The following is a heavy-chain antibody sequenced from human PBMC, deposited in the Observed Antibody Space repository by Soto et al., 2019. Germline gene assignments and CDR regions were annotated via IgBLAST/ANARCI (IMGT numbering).Heavy chain of an antibody. CDR1: GGSISSSSSY. Sequence: SETLSLTCTVSGGSISSSSSYWGWIRQAPGKGLEWIGNVYYSGSTYSNPSLKSRVTISADTSKNQFSLKLSSVTAADTAVYYCARRLYYDSSGFEGGGMDVWGQGTTVTVSS. CDR3: ARRLYYDSSGFEGGGMDV. V-gene: IGHV4-39*01. CDR2: VYYSGST. D-gene: IGHD3-22*01. J-gene: IGHJ6*02.